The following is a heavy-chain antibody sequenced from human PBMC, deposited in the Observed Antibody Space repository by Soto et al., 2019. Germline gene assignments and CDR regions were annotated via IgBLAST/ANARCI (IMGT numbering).Heavy chain of an antibody. CDR3: VKALRYLDWLHDFDY. D-gene: IGHD3-9*01. CDR1: GFTFSSYA. CDR2: ISSNGGST. J-gene: IGHJ4*02. Sequence: GGSLRLSCSASGFTFSSYAMHWVRQAPGKGLEYVSAISSNGGSTYYADSVKGRFTISRDNSKNTLYLQMSSLRAEDTAVYYCVKALRYLDWLHDFDYWGQGNLVTVSS. V-gene: IGHV3-64D*06.